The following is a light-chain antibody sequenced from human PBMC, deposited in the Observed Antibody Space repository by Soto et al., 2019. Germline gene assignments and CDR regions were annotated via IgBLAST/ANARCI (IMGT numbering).Light chain of an antibody. V-gene: IGLV2-23*02. CDR1: SRNIGKYNL. Sequence: QSVLTQPASVSGSPGQSITISCTGTSRNIGKYNLVPWYQQYPGKAPKLVIYEVTERPSGVSNRFSGSKTANPASLTFSALQAEDEADYYCCSYDFIPPYVFGTGTKVTVL. CDR3: CSYDFIPPYV. J-gene: IGLJ1*01. CDR2: EVT.